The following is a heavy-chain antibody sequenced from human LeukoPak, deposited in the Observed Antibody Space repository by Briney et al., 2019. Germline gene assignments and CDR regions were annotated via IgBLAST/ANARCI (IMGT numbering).Heavy chain of an antibody. Sequence: SETLSLTCTVSGGSISSYYWSWIRQPPGKGLEWIGYIYYSGSTNYNPSLTSRVTISVDTSKNQFSLKLSSVTAADTAVYYCARTNPMVRGVIISPYYYYGMDVWGQGTTVTVSS. CDR2: IYYSGST. D-gene: IGHD3-10*01. V-gene: IGHV4-59*01. CDR3: ARTNPMVRGVIISPYYYYGMDV. CDR1: GGSISSYY. J-gene: IGHJ6*02.